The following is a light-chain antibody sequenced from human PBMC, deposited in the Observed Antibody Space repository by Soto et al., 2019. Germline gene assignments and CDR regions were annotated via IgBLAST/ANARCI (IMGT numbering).Light chain of an antibody. CDR1: QSVSNNY. CDR2: GAS. V-gene: IGKV3-20*01. J-gene: IGKJ1*01. Sequence: EIVLTQSPGTLSLSPGERATLSCRASQSVSNNYLAWYQQKPGQAPRLLIYGASNRATGIPDRFSGSGSGIDFSLTISRLEAEDFVVYYCQQYGSSGTFGQGTKLEIK. CDR3: QQYGSSGT.